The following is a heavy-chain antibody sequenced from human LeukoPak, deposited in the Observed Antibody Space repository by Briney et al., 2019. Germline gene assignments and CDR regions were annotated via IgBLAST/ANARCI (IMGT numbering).Heavy chain of an antibody. V-gene: IGHV4-4*07. CDR3: AREPLWFGEFDTYMDV. Sequence: SETLSLTCTVSGGSISSYYWSWIRQPAGKGLEWIGRIYTSGSTNYNPSLKSRVTMSVDTSKNQFSLKLSSVTAADTAVYYCAREPLWFGEFDTYMDVWGKGTTVTISS. D-gene: IGHD3-10*01. CDR1: GGSISSYY. J-gene: IGHJ6*03. CDR2: IYTSGST.